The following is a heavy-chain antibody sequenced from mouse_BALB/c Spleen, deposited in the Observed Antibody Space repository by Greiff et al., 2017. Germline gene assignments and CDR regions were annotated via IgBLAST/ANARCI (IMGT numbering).Heavy chain of an antibody. V-gene: IGHV3-2*02. D-gene: IGHD2-1*01. CDR2: ISYSGST. Sequence: EVQRVESGPGLVKPSQSLSLTCTVTGYSITSDYAWNWIRQFPGNKLEWMGYISYSGSTSYNPSLKSRISITRDTSKNQFFLQLNSVTTEDTATYYCARAYGNLAWFAYWGQGTLVTVSA. J-gene: IGHJ3*01. CDR1: GYSITSDYA. CDR3: ARAYGNLAWFAY.